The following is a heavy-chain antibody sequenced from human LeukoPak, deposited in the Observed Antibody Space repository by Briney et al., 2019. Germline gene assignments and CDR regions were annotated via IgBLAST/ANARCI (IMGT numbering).Heavy chain of an antibody. CDR3: ARTVVPAARGDWFDP. V-gene: IGHV4-59*01. CDR1: GGSISSYY. D-gene: IGHD2-2*01. J-gene: IGHJ5*02. CDR2: IYYSGST. Sequence: SETLSLTCTVSGGSISSYYWSWIRQPPGKGLEWIGYIYYSGSTNYNPSLKSRVTISVDTSKNQFSLKLGSVTAADTAVYYCARTVVPAARGDWFDPWGQGTLVTVSS.